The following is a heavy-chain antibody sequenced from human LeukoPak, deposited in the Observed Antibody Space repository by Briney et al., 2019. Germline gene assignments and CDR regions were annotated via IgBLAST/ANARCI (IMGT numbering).Heavy chain of an antibody. V-gene: IGHV5-51*01. Sequence: GESLKISCKGSGYSFTSYWIGWVRQMPGKGLEWMGIIYPGDSDTRYSPSFQGQVTISADKSISTAYLQWSSLKASDTAMYYCARSDYYDSSGYLKDAFDIWGQGTMVTVSS. CDR1: GYSFTSYW. D-gene: IGHD3-22*01. CDR2: IYPGDSDT. J-gene: IGHJ3*02. CDR3: ARSDYYDSSGYLKDAFDI.